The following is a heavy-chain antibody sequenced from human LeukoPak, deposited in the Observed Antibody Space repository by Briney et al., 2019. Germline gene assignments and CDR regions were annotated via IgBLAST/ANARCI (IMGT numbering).Heavy chain of an antibody. V-gene: IGHV1-69*13. CDR3: ARVRDGYNNYFYYGMDV. J-gene: IGHJ6*02. Sequence: SVKVSCKASGGTFNSYAISWVRQAPGQGLEWMGGIIPIFGTANYAQKLQGRVTITADESTSTAYMELSSLRFEDTAIYYCARVRDGYNNYFYYGMDVWGQGTTVTVSS. CDR1: GGTFNSYA. D-gene: IGHD5-24*01. CDR2: IIPIFGTA.